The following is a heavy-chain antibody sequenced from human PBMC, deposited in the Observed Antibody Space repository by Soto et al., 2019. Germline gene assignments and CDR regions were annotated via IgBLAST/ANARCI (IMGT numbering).Heavy chain of an antibody. Sequence: GGSLRLSCVASGFTFSSYELNWVRQAPGKGLEWVSYVSSSGSTIYYADSVKGRFTISRDNAKNSLYLQMNSLRAEDTAVYYCARELVATMIGVAPKKPGGYGGQGALVTVSS. V-gene: IGHV3-48*03. CDR2: VSSSGSTI. D-gene: IGHD3-22*01. CDR3: ARELVATMIGVAPKKPGGY. J-gene: IGHJ4*02. CDR1: GFTFSSYE.